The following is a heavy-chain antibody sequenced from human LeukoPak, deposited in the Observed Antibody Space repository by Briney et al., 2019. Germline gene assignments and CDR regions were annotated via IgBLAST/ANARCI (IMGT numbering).Heavy chain of an antibody. J-gene: IGHJ3*02. CDR1: GFTFNTYS. D-gene: IGHD6-19*01. CDR2: ISYDKSNK. Sequence: PGGSLRLSCAASGFTFNTYSMNWVRQAPGKGLEWVALISYDKSNKYYADSVKGRFTISRDNSKNTLFVQMNSLRTEDTAVYYCARSGVQWQWLLTYDAFDIWGQGTMVTVSS. V-gene: IGHV3-30*03. CDR3: ARSGVQWQWLLTYDAFDI.